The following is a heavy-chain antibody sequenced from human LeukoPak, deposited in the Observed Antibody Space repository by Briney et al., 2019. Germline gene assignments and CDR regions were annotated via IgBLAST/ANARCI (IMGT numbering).Heavy chain of an antibody. D-gene: IGHD3-16*01. CDR2: IYYGGST. CDR1: GGSISSGDYY. Sequence: SETLSLTCTVSGGSISSGDYYWSWIRQPPGKGLEWIGYIYYGGSTYYNPSLKSRVTISVDTSKNQFSLKLSSVTAADTAVYYCARDGSEGADYWGQGTLVTVSS. V-gene: IGHV4-30-4*01. CDR3: ARDGSEGADY. J-gene: IGHJ4*02.